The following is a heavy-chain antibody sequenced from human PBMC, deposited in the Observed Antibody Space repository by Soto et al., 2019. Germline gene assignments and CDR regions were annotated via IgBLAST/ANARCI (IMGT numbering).Heavy chain of an antibody. CDR3: ARIPPDGGYSGYPLTS. V-gene: IGHV1-18*01. CDR1: GYTFTSYG. J-gene: IGHJ5*02. D-gene: IGHD5-12*01. Sequence: QVQLVQSGAEVKKPGASVKVSCKASGYTFTSYGIIWVRQAPGQGLEWMGWISAYNGNTNYAQKLQGRVTMTTDTSTSTAYIELRSLRSDDTAVYYCARIPPDGGYSGYPLTSWGQGTLVTVSS. CDR2: ISAYNGNT.